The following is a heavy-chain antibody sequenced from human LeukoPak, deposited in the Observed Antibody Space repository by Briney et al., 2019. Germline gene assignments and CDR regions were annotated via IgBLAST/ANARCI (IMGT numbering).Heavy chain of an antibody. Sequence: ASVKVSCKASGYTFTSSVISGVRQAPGQGLEWMGGISAYNVITNYAQKRQGRVTMTTATSTSAASMELNRLRSDVTAVYYCARDAPNYYDSSGYHLPRFDYWGQGTLVTVSS. V-gene: IGHV1-18*01. J-gene: IGHJ4*02. D-gene: IGHD3-22*01. CDR1: GYTFTSSV. CDR2: ISAYNVIT. CDR3: ARDAPNYYDSSGYHLPRFDY.